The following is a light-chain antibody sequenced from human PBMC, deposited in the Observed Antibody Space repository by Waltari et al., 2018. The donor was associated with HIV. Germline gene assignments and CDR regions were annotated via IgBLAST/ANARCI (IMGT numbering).Light chain of an antibody. CDR3: CSYAGSGTFVV. J-gene: IGLJ3*02. CDR1: WSDIGSYDL. CDR2: DVN. V-gene: IGLV2-23*02. Sequence: QSALTQPASVSGSPGQSITLSCSGTWSDIGSYDLVSCYQHFPGKAPKRILYDVNERPLGVFPRYSCSKAGNTACLVISGLQSEDEADYYCCSYAGSGTFVVFGGGTRLTV.